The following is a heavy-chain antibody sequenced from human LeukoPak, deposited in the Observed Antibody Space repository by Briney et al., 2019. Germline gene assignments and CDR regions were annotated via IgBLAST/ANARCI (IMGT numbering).Heavy chain of an antibody. J-gene: IGHJ1*01. Sequence: PSETLSLTCAVYGGSFSGYYWSWIRPPPGKGLEWIGEINHSGSTNYNPSLKSRVTISVDTSKNQFSLKLSSVTAADTAVYYCARTGIAVAGTSKEYFQHWGQGTLVTVSS. CDR1: GGSFSGYY. CDR2: INHSGST. CDR3: ARTGIAVAGTSKEYFQH. D-gene: IGHD6-19*01. V-gene: IGHV4-34*01.